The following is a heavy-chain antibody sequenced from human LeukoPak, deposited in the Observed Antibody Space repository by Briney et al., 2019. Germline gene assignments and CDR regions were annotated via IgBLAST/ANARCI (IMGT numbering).Heavy chain of an antibody. CDR2: ISYDGSNK. V-gene: IGHV3-30*18. J-gene: IGHJ4*02. D-gene: IGHD4-17*01. CDR3: AKLTDNGAFDY. CDR1: GFTFSSYG. Sequence: GGSLRLSCAASGFTFSSYGMHWVRQAPGKGLEWMAVISYDGSNKYYADSVKGRFTISRDNSKNTLYLQMNSLRAEDTAVYYCAKLTDNGAFDYWGQGTLVTVSS.